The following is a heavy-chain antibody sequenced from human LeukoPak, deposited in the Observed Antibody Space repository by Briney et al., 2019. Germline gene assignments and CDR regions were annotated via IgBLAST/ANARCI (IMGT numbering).Heavy chain of an antibody. Sequence: SVKVSCKASGGTFSSYAISWVRQAPGQGLEWMGGIIPIFGTANYAQKFQGRVTITADESTSTAYMELSSLRSEDTAVYYCARTKDILTGFLPDAFDIWGQGTMVTVSS. D-gene: IGHD3-9*01. J-gene: IGHJ3*02. CDR2: IIPIFGTA. CDR3: ARTKDILTGFLPDAFDI. V-gene: IGHV1-69*13. CDR1: GGTFSSYA.